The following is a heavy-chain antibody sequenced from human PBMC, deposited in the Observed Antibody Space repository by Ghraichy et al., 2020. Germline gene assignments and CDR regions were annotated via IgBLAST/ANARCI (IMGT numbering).Heavy chain of an antibody. CDR1: GFTFSSYG. J-gene: IGHJ6*02. V-gene: IGHV3-33*01. Sequence: GGSLRLSCAASGFTFSSYGMHWVRQAPGKGLEWVAVIWYDGSNKYYADSVKGRFTISRDNSKNTLYLQMNSLRAEDTAVYYCARELVDTAMETYGMDVWGQGTTVTVSS. D-gene: IGHD5-18*01. CDR3: ARELVDTAMETYGMDV. CDR2: IWYDGSNK.